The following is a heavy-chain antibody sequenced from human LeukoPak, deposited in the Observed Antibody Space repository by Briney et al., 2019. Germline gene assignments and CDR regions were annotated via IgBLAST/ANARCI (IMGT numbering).Heavy chain of an antibody. J-gene: IGHJ4*02. D-gene: IGHD3-16*01. CDR1: GGSFSGYY. CDR3: ASWGSTPFDY. Sequence: PSETLSLTCAVYGGSFSGYYWSWIRQPPGRGLEWIGEINHSGSTNYNPSLKSRVTISVDTSKNQFSLKLSSVTAADTAVYYCASWGSTPFDYWGQGTLVTVSS. V-gene: IGHV4-34*01. CDR2: INHSGST.